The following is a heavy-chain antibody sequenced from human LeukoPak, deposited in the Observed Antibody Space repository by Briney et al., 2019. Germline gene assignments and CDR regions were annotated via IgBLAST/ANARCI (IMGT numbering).Heavy chain of an antibody. D-gene: IGHD1-7*01. V-gene: IGHV3-7*01. J-gene: IGHJ4*02. CDR3: ASRAGKPGNTPWCFDY. CDR1: GFTFTNYW. CDR2: IRQDGSET. Sequence: GGSLRLSCAASGFTFTNYWMTWVRQAPGKGPEWVANIRQDGSETNYVDSVRGRSTIDRDNTKNSLYLQMTSLRGEDTAVYYCASRAGKPGNTPWCFDYWGQGALVTVSS.